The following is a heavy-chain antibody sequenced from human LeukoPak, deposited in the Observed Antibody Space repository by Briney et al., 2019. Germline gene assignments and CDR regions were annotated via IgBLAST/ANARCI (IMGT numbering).Heavy chain of an antibody. CDR2: IIPIFGTA. Sequence: SVKVSCKASGGTFSSYAISWVRQAPGQGLEWMGRIIPIFGTANYAQKFQGRVTITTDGSTSTAYMELSSLRSEDTAVYYCARDGAKSYSSSWYWFDPWGQGTLVTVSS. D-gene: IGHD6-13*01. CDR1: GGTFSSYA. V-gene: IGHV1-69*05. CDR3: ARDGAKSYSSSWYWFDP. J-gene: IGHJ5*02.